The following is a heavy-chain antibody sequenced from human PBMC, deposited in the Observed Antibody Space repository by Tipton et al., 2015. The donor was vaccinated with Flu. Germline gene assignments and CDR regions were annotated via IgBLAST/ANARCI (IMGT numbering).Heavy chain of an antibody. CDR2: ISSSGSTI. D-gene: IGHD3-22*01. CDR1: GFTFSDYY. CDR3: ARGGGWVDYYDSSGYEGYFDY. V-gene: IGHV3-11*04. Sequence: SLRLSCAASGFTFSDYYMSWIRQAPGKGLEWVSYISSSGSTIYYADSVKGRFTISRDNAKNSLYLQMNSLRAEDTAVYYCARGGGWVDYYDSSGYEGYFDYWGQGTLVTVSS. J-gene: IGHJ4*02.